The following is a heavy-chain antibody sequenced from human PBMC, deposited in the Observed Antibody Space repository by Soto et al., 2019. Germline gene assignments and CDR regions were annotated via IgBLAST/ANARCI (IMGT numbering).Heavy chain of an antibody. CDR2: INPSGCST. J-gene: IGHJ6*02. V-gene: IGHV1-46*01. CDR1: GYTFTSYY. CDR3: ARDPLGGLLWFGELSYGMDV. Sequence: ASVKVSCKASGYTFTSYYMHWVRQAPGQGLEWMGIINPSGCSTSYAQKFQGRVTMTRDTSTSTVYMELSSLRSEDTAVYYCARDPLGGLLWFGELSYGMDVWGQGTTVTVSS. D-gene: IGHD3-10*01.